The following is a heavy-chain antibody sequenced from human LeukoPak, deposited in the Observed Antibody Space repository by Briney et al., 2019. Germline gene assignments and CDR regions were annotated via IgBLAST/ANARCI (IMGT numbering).Heavy chain of an antibody. V-gene: IGHV3-30*04. CDR2: ISYDGSNK. J-gene: IGHJ6*02. CDR1: GFTFSSYA. CDR3: ARDLELGGYSGYSPAYYYYGMDV. Sequence: AGGSLRLSCAASGFTFSSYAMHWVRQAPGKGLEWVAVISYDGSNKYYADSVKGRFTISRDNSKNTLYLQMNSLRAEDTAVYYCARDLELGGYSGYSPAYYYYGMDVWGQGTTVTVSS. D-gene: IGHD5-12*01.